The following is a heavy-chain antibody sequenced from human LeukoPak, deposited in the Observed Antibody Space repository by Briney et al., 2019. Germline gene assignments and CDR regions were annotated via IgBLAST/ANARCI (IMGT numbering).Heavy chain of an antibody. CDR1: GFTFSSYW. Sequence: GGSLRLSCAASGFTFSSYWMSWVRQAPGKGLEWVANIKQDGSEKYYADSVKGRFTISRDNAKNSLYLQMNSLRAEDTAVYYCARDDTPDYYGMDVWGQGTTVTVSS. V-gene: IGHV3-7*01. CDR3: ARDDTPDYYGMDV. CDR2: IKQDGSEK. J-gene: IGHJ6*02.